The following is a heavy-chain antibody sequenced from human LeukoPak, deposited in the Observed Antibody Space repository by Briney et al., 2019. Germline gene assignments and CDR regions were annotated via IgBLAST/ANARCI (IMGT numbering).Heavy chain of an antibody. CDR2: INPSGGST. Sequence: ASVKVSCKASGYTFTSYHMHWVRQAPGQGLEWMGIINPSGGSTSYAQKFQGRVTMTRDTSTSTVYMELSSLRSEDTAVYYCAGDSVYYDSSGYPDYWGQGTLVTVSS. CDR3: AGDSVYYDSSGYPDY. CDR1: GYTFTSYH. V-gene: IGHV1-46*01. J-gene: IGHJ4*02. D-gene: IGHD3-22*01.